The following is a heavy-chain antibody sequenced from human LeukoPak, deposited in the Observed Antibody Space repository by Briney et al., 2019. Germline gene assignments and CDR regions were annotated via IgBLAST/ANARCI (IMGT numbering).Heavy chain of an antibody. V-gene: IGHV3-48*03. J-gene: IGHJ4*02. D-gene: IGHD3-16*01. CDR1: GFTFSNYE. CDR2: ISISGTTL. CDR3: ARARLSSTGGDD. Sequence: GGSLRLSCAASGFTFSNYEMNWVRQAPGKGLEWVSSISISGTTLYYADSVKGRFTISRDNAKNSLSLQMNSLRAEDTAVYYCARARLSSTGGDDWGQGPLVTVSS.